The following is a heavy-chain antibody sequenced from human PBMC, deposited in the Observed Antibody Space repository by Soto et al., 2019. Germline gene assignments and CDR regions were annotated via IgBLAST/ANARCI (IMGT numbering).Heavy chain of an antibody. Sequence: GGSLRLSCAASGFTFSSYSMNWVRQAPGKGLEWVSSISSSSSYIYYADSVKGRFTISRDNAKNSLYLQMNSLRAEDTAVYYCARVDIVATITSGPNYYYYGMDVWGQGTTVTVAS. CDR1: GFTFSSYS. D-gene: IGHD5-12*01. CDR3: ARVDIVATITSGPNYYYYGMDV. CDR2: ISSSSSYI. J-gene: IGHJ6*02. V-gene: IGHV3-21*01.